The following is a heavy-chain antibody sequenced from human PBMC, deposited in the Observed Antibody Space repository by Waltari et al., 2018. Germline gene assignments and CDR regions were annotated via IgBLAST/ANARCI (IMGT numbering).Heavy chain of an antibody. D-gene: IGHD1-26*01. CDR2: IYHSGST. J-gene: IGHJ3*02. CDR1: GYSISSGYY. V-gene: IGHV4-38-2*02. CDR3: AREPSYSGSPRDAFDI. Sequence: LVKPSETLSLTRAVSGYSISSGYYWGWIRQPPGKGLEWIGSIYHSGSTYYNPSLKSRVTISVATSKNQFSLKLSSETAADTAVYYCAREPSYSGSPRDAFDIWGQGTMVTVSS.